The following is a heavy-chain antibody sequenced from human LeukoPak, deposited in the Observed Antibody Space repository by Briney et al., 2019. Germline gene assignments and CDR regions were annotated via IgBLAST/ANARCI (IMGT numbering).Heavy chain of an antibody. D-gene: IGHD2-2*01. J-gene: IGHJ3*02. Sequence: PGGSLRLSCAASGFTFSSYEMNWVRQSPGKGLEWIGEINPSGSTNYNPSLKSRVTISVDRSKNQFSLKLSSVTAADTAVYYCVPLAVPAATPPAFDIWGQGTVVTVSS. V-gene: IGHV4-34*08. CDR3: VPLAVPAATPPAFDI. CDR2: INPSGST. CDR1: GFTFSSYE.